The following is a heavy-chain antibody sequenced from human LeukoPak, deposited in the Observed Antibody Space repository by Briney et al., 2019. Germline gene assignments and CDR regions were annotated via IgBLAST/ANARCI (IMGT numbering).Heavy chain of an antibody. CDR3: ARDLFGVTTTYYYYGMDV. Sequence: GGSLRLSCAASGFTVSSNYMSWVRQAPGKGLEWVSVIYSGGSTYYADSVKGRFTISRDNSKNTLYLQMNSLRAEDTAVYYCARDLFGVTTTYYYYGMDVWGQGTTVTVSS. CDR2: IYSGGST. J-gene: IGHJ6*02. V-gene: IGHV3-53*01. D-gene: IGHD4-17*01. CDR1: GFTVSSNY.